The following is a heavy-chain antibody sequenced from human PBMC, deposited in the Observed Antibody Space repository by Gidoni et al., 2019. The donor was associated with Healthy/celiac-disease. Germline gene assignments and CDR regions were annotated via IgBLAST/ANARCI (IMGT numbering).Heavy chain of an antibody. CDR1: GFTFSSYV. CDR2: ISGSGGST. V-gene: IGHV3-23*01. CDR3: AKEEKGSSWYSG. Sequence: EVQLLESGGGLVQPGGSLRLSCAASGFTFSSYVMSWVRQASGKGLEWVSAISGSGGSTYYADSVKGRFTISRDNSKNTLYLQMNSLRAEDTAVYYCAKEEKGSSWYSGWGQGTLVTVSS. J-gene: IGHJ4*02. D-gene: IGHD6-13*01.